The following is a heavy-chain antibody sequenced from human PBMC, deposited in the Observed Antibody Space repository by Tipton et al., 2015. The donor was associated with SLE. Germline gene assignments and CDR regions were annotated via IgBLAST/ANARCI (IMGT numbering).Heavy chain of an antibody. J-gene: IGHJ6*02. D-gene: IGHD1-26*01. V-gene: IGHV4-61*08. Sequence: TLSLTCTVSGGSISSGGYYWSWIRQHPGKGLEWIGYIYTSGSTNYNPSLKSRVTISVDTSKNQFSLKLSSVTAAATAVYYCAREASYPFGMDVWGQGTTVTVSS. CDR3: AREASYPFGMDV. CDR2: IYTSGST. CDR1: GGSISSGGYY.